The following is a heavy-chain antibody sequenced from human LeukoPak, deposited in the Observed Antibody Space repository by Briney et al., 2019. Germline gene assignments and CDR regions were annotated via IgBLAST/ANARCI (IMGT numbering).Heavy chain of an antibody. J-gene: IGHJ6*02. CDR3: ARDYPLRVDGLDV. V-gene: IGHV3-74*01. CDR1: GFTFSDYW. Sequence: PGGSLRLSCAGSGFTFSDYWMHWVRQGPGKGLVWVARINSDGRSASYADSVEGRFTISRDNAKNTLYLQMDSLTVEGTAVYFCARDYPLRVDGLDVWGQGTTVTVSS. D-gene: IGHD2-8*02. CDR2: INSDGRSA.